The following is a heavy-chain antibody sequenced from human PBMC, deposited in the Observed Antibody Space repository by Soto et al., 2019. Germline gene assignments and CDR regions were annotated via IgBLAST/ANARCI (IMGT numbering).Heavy chain of an antibody. J-gene: IGHJ5*02. CDR2: IYYSGST. D-gene: IGHD4-17*01. Sequence: QVQLQESGPGLVKPSQTLSLTCTVSGGSISSGDYYWSWIRQPPGKGLEWIGYIYYSGSTYYNPSLKCRFTISVDTSKNQFSLKLSSVTAADTAVYYCARDLSRDAYGDPLRADNWSDPWGQGTLVTVSS. CDR3: ARDLSRDAYGDPLRADNWSDP. CDR1: GGSISSGDYY. V-gene: IGHV4-30-4*01.